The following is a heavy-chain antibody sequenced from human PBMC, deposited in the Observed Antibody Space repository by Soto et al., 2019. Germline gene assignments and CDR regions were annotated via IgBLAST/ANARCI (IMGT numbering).Heavy chain of an antibody. V-gene: IGHV1-18*01. D-gene: IGHD3-10*01. Sequence: ASVKVSCKASGYTFTSYGISWVRQAPGQGLEWMGWISPYNGNTNYAQKLQGRVTMTTDTSTSTAYMDLRSLRSDDTAVYYCARGIGGWFGVAYYYGMDVWGQGTTATAP. J-gene: IGHJ6*02. CDR1: GYTFTSYG. CDR3: ARGIGGWFGVAYYYGMDV. CDR2: ISPYNGNT.